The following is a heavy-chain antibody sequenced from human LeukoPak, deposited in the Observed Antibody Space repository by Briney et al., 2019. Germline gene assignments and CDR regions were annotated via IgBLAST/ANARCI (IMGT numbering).Heavy chain of an antibody. CDR1: GXTFSSYW. CDR2: INSDGSST. J-gene: IGHJ3*02. CDR3: SFSSYGDHVGVDAFDI. Sequence: GGSLRLSCAASGXTFSSYWMHWVRQAPGKGLVWVSRINSDGSSTNYADSMKGRFTISRDNAKNTVYLQMNSLSAEDTAIYYCSFSSYGDHVGVDAFDIWGQGTMVTVSS. V-gene: IGHV3-74*01. D-gene: IGHD4-17*01.